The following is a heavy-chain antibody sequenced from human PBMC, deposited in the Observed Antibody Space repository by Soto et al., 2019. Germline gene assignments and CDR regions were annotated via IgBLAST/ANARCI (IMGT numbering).Heavy chain of an antibody. CDR1: GYSFTSYW. CDR2: IYPGDSDT. J-gene: IGHJ6*02. D-gene: IGHD2-2*01. Sequence: GESLKISCKGSGYSFTSYWIAWVRQMPGKGLEWMGIIYPGDSDTRYSPSLQGQVTISADKSISTAYLQWSSLKASDTAMYYCARLFKGYCSSTSCSHFHSYYYGMDVCGQGPTATVSS. V-gene: IGHV5-51*01. CDR3: ARLFKGYCSSTSCSHFHSYYYGMDV.